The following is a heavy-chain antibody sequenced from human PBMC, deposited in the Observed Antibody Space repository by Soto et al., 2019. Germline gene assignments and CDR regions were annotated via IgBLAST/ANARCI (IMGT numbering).Heavy chain of an antibody. CDR2: IYWDDDK. V-gene: IGHV2-5*02. CDR3: AHRILRTVCGVVTTTAIYFDF. CDR1: GFSLTTSGVG. D-gene: IGHD3-3*01. J-gene: IGHJ4*02. Sequence: QITLNESGPTVVKPAETLTLTCTFSGFSLTTSGVGVGWIRQSPGKAPEWLALIYWDDDKRYSASLKSRLTITKDTSKNQVVLTMASVDPADTATYYCAHRILRTVCGVVTTTAIYFDFWGQGTPVVVSS.